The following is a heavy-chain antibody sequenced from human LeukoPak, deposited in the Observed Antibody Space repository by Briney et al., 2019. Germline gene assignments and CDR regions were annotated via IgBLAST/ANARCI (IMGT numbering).Heavy chain of an antibody. V-gene: IGHV3-53*01. D-gene: IGHD6-13*01. CDR1: GFTVSGDY. CDR2: IYSGGST. Sequence: GGSLRLSCAASGFTVSGDYMSWVRQAPGKGLEWVSVIYSGGSTYYADSVKGRFTISRDNSKNSLYLQMNSLRAEDTAVYYCARDRGRYSSSWTPFDYWGQGTLVTVSS. CDR3: ARDRGRYSSSWTPFDY. J-gene: IGHJ4*02.